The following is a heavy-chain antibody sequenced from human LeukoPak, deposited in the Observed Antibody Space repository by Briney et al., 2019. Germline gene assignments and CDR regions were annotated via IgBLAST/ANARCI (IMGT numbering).Heavy chain of an antibody. CDR2: IYYSGST. V-gene: IGHV4-39*01. D-gene: IGHD6-19*01. CDR3: ASRYSSGCYHTDRQNWFDP. Sequence: SETLSLTCTVSGGSISSSSYYWGWIRQPPGKGLEWIGSIYYSGSTYYNPSLKSRVTISVDTSKNQFSLKLSSVTAADTAVYYCASRYSSGCYHTDRQNWFDPWGQGTLVTVSS. J-gene: IGHJ5*02. CDR1: GGSISSSSYY.